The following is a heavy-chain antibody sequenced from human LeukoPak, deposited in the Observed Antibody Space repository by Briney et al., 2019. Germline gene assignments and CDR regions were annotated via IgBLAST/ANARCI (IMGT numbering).Heavy chain of an antibody. D-gene: IGHD2/OR15-2a*01. Sequence: GGSLRLSCAASGFTFSSYAMSWVRQAPGKGLEWVSAISGSGGSTYYADSVKGRFTISRDNSKNTLYLQMSGLRVEDTALYHCARGSSFYNFWGQGTLVTVSS. V-gene: IGHV3-23*01. CDR1: GFTFSSYA. CDR3: ARGSSFYNF. J-gene: IGHJ4*02. CDR2: ISGSGGST.